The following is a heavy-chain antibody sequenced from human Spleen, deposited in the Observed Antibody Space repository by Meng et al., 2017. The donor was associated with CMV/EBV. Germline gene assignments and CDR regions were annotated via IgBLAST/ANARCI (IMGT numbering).Heavy chain of an antibody. CDR2: IYSGGST. CDR3: ARASYGGNSAPDY. J-gene: IGHJ4*02. Sequence: GGSLRLSCAASGFTVSSNYMSWVRQAPGKGLEWVSVIYSGGSTYYADSVKGRFTISRDNSKNTLYLQMNSLRAEDTAVYYCARASYGGNSAPDYWGQGTLVTVSS. V-gene: IGHV3-66*02. D-gene: IGHD4-23*01. CDR1: GFTVSSNY.